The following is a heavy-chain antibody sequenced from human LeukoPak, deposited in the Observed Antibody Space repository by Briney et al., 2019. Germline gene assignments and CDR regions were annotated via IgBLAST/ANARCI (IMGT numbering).Heavy chain of an antibody. D-gene: IGHD5-24*01. Sequence: GGSLRLSCSASGFTFSNYAMQWVRQPPGKGLVWVSHINGDGSNTGYADSVKGRFTISRDNAKNTLYLQINSLRAEDTAVYYCARGNYPSSFDSWGQGALVTVSS. CDR1: GFTFSNYA. CDR3: ARGNYPSSFDS. V-gene: IGHV3-74*01. J-gene: IGHJ4*02. CDR2: INGDGSNT.